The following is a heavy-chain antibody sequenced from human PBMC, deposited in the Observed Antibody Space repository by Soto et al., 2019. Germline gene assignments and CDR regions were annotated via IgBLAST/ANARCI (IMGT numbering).Heavy chain of an antibody. CDR2: IYYSGST. CDR1: GGSFSGYY. Sequence: SETLSLTCAVYGGSFSGYYWSWIRQPPGKGLEWIGYIYYSGSTNYNPSLKSRVTISVDTSKNQFSLKLSSVTAADTAVYYCARSPSDILTGYYLNWGQGTLVTVSS. J-gene: IGHJ4*02. D-gene: IGHD3-9*01. CDR3: ARSPSDILTGYYLN. V-gene: IGHV4-59*01.